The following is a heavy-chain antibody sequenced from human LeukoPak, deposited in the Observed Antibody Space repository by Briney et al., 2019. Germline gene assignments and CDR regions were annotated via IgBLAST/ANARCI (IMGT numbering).Heavy chain of an antibody. Sequence: GASVKVSCKASGYTFNGYYMHWVRQAPGHGLGWMGWINPNSGGTNYAQKFQGRVTMTRDTSISTAYMELSRLRSDDTAVYYCARDREGPYDAFDIWGQGTMVTVSS. CDR3: ARDREGPYDAFDI. CDR1: GYTFNGYY. D-gene: IGHD1-26*01. J-gene: IGHJ3*02. CDR2: INPNSGGT. V-gene: IGHV1-2*02.